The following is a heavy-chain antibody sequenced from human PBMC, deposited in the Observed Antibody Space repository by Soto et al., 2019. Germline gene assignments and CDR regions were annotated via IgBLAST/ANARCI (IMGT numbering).Heavy chain of an antibody. J-gene: IGHJ6*02. Sequence: SLRLSCAASGFTFSSYAMHWVRQAPGKGLEWVAVISYDGSNKYYADSVKGRFTISRDNSKNTLYLQMNSLRAEDTAVYYCARDLHYYDSSGYPYYYYYGMDVWGQGTTVTVSS. D-gene: IGHD3-22*01. CDR1: GFTFSSYA. CDR2: ISYDGSNK. V-gene: IGHV3-30-3*01. CDR3: ARDLHYYDSSGYPYYYYYGMDV.